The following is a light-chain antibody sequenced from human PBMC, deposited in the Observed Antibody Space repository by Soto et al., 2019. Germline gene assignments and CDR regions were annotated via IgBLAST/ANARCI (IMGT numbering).Light chain of an antibody. V-gene: IGKV3-20*01. Sequence: VLTQSPGTVSLSPGARATLSCRASHSVTSNYLALYQQKPGQAPRLLIYAASSRAKCIPDRFSGSGSGTDFTLSISRLESEDFAVYSCQQYGSSVTWTFGQGTKVEIK. J-gene: IGKJ1*01. CDR1: HSVTSNY. CDR2: AAS. CDR3: QQYGSSVTWT.